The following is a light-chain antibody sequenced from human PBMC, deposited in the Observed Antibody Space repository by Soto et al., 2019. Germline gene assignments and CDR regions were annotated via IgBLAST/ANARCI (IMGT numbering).Light chain of an antibody. Sequence: QSALTQPPSVSGSPGQSVTISCTGTSSDIGYHNRVSWYQQHPGTAPKLMIYEVSNRYSGVPDRFSGSKSGNTASLTISGHHAEEDAYFYCSSFASSATLVFGGGTKVTVL. CDR3: SSFASSATLV. V-gene: IGLV2-18*02. CDR1: SSDIGYHNR. J-gene: IGLJ3*02. CDR2: EVS.